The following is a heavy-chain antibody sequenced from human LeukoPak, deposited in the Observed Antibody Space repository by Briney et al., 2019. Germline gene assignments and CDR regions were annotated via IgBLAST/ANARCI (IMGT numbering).Heavy chain of an antibody. CDR3: ARLGSSSSPLDAFDI. CDR1: GYSISSGYY. J-gene: IGHJ3*02. Sequence: SSETLSLTCTVSGYSISSGYYWGWIRQPPGKGLEWIGSIYHSGSTYYNPSLKSRVTISVDTSKNQFSLKLSSVTAADTAVYYCARLGSSSSPLDAFDIWGQGTMVTVSS. CDR2: IYHSGST. V-gene: IGHV4-38-2*02. D-gene: IGHD6-6*01.